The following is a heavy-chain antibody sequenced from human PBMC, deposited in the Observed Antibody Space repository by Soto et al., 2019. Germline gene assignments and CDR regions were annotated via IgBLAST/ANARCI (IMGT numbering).Heavy chain of an antibody. V-gene: IGHV4-39*01. J-gene: IGHJ4*02. D-gene: IGHD3-3*01. CDR3: GTIFGVVIIDY. CDR1: GGSISSSSYY. CDR2: IYYSWST. Sequence: QLQLQESGPGLVKPSETLSLTCTVSGGSISSSSYYWGWIRQPPGKGLEWIGSIYYSWSTYYNPSLNSRVTISVDTSKNQFSLKLSAVTAADTAVYYCGTIFGVVIIDYWGQGTLVTVSS.